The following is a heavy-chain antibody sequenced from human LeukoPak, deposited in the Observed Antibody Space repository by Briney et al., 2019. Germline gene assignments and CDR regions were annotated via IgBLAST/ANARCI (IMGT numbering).Heavy chain of an antibody. CDR1: GFTFSSYG. D-gene: IGHD5-24*01. CDR3: ARDDRDGVVAYDY. Sequence: GGSLRLSCAASGFTFSSYGMHWVRQAPGKGLEWVAVIWYDGSNKYYADSVKGRFTISRDNAKNSLYLQMNSLRAEDTAVYYCARDDRDGVVAYDYWGQGTLVTVSS. V-gene: IGHV3-33*01. CDR2: IWYDGSNK. J-gene: IGHJ4*02.